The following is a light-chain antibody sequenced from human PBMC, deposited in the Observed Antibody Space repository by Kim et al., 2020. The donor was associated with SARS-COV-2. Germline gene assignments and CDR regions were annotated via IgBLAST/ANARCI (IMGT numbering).Light chain of an antibody. CDR2: AAS. CDR1: QGIISY. J-gene: IGKJ1*01. V-gene: IGKV1-39*01. Sequence: ASVGDSVTITCRATQGIISYFNWYQQKPGKASKLRMYAASTLQSGVPSRFSGSGSGTDFTLTINSLQAEDFATYYCQQSYSSPWTFGQGTKVDIK. CDR3: QQSYSSPWT.